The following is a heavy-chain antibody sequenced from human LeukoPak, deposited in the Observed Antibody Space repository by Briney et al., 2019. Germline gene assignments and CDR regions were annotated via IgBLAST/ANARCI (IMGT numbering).Heavy chain of an antibody. J-gene: IGHJ4*02. CDR2: IYHSGST. D-gene: IGHD3-10*01. CDR3: ARVSLVRGAPDYYFDY. CDR1: GGSISSGGYY. Sequence: SQTLSLTCTVSGGSISSGGYYWSWIRQPPGKGLEWIGYIYHSGSTYYNPSLKSRVTMSVDTSKNQFSLKLSSVTAADTAVYYCARVSLVRGAPDYYFDYWGQGTLVTVSS. V-gene: IGHV4-30-2*01.